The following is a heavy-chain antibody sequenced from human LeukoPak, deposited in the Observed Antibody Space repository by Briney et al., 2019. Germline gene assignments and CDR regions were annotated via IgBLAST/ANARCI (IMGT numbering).Heavy chain of an antibody. CDR1: GFTFSSYW. Sequence: GGSLRLSCAASGFTFSSYWMSWVRQAPGKGLEWVANIKQDGSEKYYVDSVKGRFTISRDNAKNSLYLQMNSLRAEDTAVYYCARDQRVVPAAIYFDYWGQGTLVTVSS. CDR2: IKQDGSEK. J-gene: IGHJ4*02. CDR3: ARDQRVVPAAIYFDY. D-gene: IGHD2-2*01. V-gene: IGHV3-7*01.